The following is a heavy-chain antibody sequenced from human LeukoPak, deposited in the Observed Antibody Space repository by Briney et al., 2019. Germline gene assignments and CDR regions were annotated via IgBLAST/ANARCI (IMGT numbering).Heavy chain of an antibody. Sequence: SETLSLTCTVSGGSISSGSHYWRWIRHHPGKGLEWIGCIYDSRFTYYNPSLASRISITVYSSDNQLSLKFTSVTAADTAVYYCAGGFDSSKMAYWGQGTLVTVSS. D-gene: IGHD3-22*01. CDR2: IYDSRFT. V-gene: IGHV4-31*03. CDR3: AGGFDSSKMAY. J-gene: IGHJ4*02. CDR1: GGSISSGSHY.